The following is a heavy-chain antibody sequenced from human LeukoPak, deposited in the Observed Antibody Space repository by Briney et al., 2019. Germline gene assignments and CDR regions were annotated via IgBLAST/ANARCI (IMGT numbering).Heavy chain of an antibody. Sequence: PSETLSLTCTDSGGSVSSGSYYWSWMRQPPGKGLEWIGYIYYSGSTNYNPSLKSRVTISLDKSKNQFSLKLSSVTAADTAVYYCARERWSRGDGYILDSWGQGTQVTVSS. D-gene: IGHD5-24*01. V-gene: IGHV4-61*01. CDR2: IYYSGST. CDR1: GGSVSSGSYY. CDR3: ARERWSRGDGYILDS. J-gene: IGHJ4*02.